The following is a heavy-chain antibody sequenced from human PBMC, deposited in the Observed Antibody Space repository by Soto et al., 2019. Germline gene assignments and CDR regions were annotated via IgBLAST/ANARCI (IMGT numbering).Heavy chain of an antibody. Sequence: SETLSLTCAVYGGSVSGYYGSWIRQPPGKGLEWIGEINHSGSTNYNPSLKSRVTISVDTSKNQFSLKLSSVTAADTAVYYCARGYDYIWGSYRYTPYYFDYWGQGTLVTVSS. CDR1: GGSVSGYY. CDR2: INHSGST. CDR3: ARGYDYIWGSYRYTPYYFDY. D-gene: IGHD3-16*02. J-gene: IGHJ4*02. V-gene: IGHV4-34*01.